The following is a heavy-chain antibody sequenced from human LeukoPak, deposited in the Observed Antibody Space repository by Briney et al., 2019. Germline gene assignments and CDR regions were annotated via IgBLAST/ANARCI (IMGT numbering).Heavy chain of an antibody. J-gene: IGHJ6*04. CDR2: IDPSDSYT. V-gene: IGHV5-10-1*01. D-gene: IGHD6-13*01. Sequence: GESLKISCKGSGYSFTSYWISWVRQMPGKGLEWMGRIDPSDSYTNYSPSFQGHVTISDEKSISNAYLQWSSLKASDTAMYYCARRWKQQLVPSGMDVWGKGTTVTVSS. CDR3: ARRWKQQLVPSGMDV. CDR1: GYSFTSYW.